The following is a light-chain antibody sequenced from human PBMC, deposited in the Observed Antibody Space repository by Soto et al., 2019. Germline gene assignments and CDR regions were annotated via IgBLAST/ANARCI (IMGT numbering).Light chain of an antibody. CDR2: GTS. CDR1: QIISNF. Sequence: DIQMTQSPSSLSASVGDRVTITCRASQIISNFLNWYQQKPGKAPKLLIYGTSSVQSGVPSRFSGSGSGTDFTLTISSLQPEDSATYYCQQTYSNPAFGQGTRLEIK. J-gene: IGKJ5*01. CDR3: QQTYSNPA. V-gene: IGKV1-39*01.